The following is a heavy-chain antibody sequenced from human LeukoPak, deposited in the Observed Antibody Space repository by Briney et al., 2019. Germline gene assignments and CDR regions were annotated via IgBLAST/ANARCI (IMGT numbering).Heavy chain of an antibody. J-gene: IGHJ5*02. CDR2: INTNTGNP. V-gene: IGHV7-4-1*02. Sequence: ASVKVSCKASGYTFTSYAMSWVRQAPGQGLEWMGWINTNTGNPTYAQGFTGRFVFSLDTSVSTAYLQISSLKAEDTAVYYCARGHYDFWSGYPNWFDPWGQGTLVTVSS. CDR3: ARGHYDFWSGYPNWFDP. D-gene: IGHD3-3*01. CDR1: GYTFTSYA.